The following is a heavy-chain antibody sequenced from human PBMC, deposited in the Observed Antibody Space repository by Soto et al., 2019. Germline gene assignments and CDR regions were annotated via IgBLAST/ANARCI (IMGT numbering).Heavy chain of an antibody. CDR2: IIPILGIA. CDR1: GGTFSSYT. CDR3: ARVMWEDYGDYRDYYYGMDV. Sequence: QVQLVQSGAEVKKPGSSVKVSCKASGGTFSSYTISWVRQAPGQGLEWMGRIIPILGIANYAQKFQGRVTITADKSTSTAYMELSSLRSEDTAVYYCARVMWEDYGDYRDYYYGMDVWGQGTTVTVSS. V-gene: IGHV1-69*02. D-gene: IGHD4-17*01. J-gene: IGHJ6*02.